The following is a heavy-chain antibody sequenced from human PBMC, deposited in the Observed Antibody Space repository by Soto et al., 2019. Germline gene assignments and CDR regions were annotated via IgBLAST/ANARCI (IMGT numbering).Heavy chain of an antibody. Sequence: SETLSLTCAVYGGSFSGYYWSCIRQPPGKGLEWSGEINHSGSSNYNPSLKSRVTLSVDTSKNQFSLKLSSVAAADTAVYYCARSHYYGSGSYWATGYYYGMDVWGQGTTV. V-gene: IGHV4-34*01. CDR3: ARSHYYGSGSYWATGYYYGMDV. D-gene: IGHD3-10*01. CDR2: INHSGSS. J-gene: IGHJ6*02. CDR1: GGSFSGYY.